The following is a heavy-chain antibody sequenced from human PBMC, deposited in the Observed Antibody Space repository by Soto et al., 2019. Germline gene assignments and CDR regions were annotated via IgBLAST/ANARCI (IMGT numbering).Heavy chain of an antibody. CDR2: IYPGDSDT. D-gene: IGHD6-13*01. Sequence: GESLKISWKGSEYIFTSYWIGWGRPMPRKVLEWVGIIYPGDSDTRYSPSFQGQVTISADKSISTAYLQWSSLKASDTAMYYCARGSSRPGGMDVWGQGTTVSVSS. CDR3: ARGSSRPGGMDV. CDR1: EYIFTSYW. J-gene: IGHJ6*02. V-gene: IGHV5-51*01.